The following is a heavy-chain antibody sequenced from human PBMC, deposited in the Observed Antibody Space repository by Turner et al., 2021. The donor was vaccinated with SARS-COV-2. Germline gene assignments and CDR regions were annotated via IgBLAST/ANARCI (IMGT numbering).Heavy chain of an antibody. CDR1: EFTFSSYW. D-gene: IGHD5-12*01. J-gene: IGHJ4*02. CDR3: ARVEMATISFDY. Sequence: EVQLVESGGGLVQPGGSLILYGAASEFTFSSYWMGWVRQAPGKELEWVANIKQDGSEKYYVDSVKGRLTISRDNDKNSLYLQMNSLRAEDTAVYYCARVEMATISFDYWGQGTLVTVSS. CDR2: IKQDGSEK. V-gene: IGHV3-7*01.